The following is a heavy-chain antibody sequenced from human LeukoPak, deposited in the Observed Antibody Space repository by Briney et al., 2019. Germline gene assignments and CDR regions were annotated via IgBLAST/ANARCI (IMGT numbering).Heavy chain of an antibody. CDR2: ISSSSSTI. V-gene: IGHV3-48*01. J-gene: IGHJ4*02. Sequence: PGGSLRLSCAASGFTFSSYSMNWVRQAPGKGLEWVSYISSSSSTIYYADSVKGRFTISRDNAKNSLYLQMNSLRAEDTAVYYCAKELRSGGTLWGQGTLVTVSS. D-gene: IGHD2-15*01. CDR1: GFTFSSYS. CDR3: AKELRSGGTL.